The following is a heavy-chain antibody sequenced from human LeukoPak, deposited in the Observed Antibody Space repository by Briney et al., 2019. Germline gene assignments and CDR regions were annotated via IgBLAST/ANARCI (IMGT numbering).Heavy chain of an antibody. Sequence: GGSLRLSCAASGFTFSSYAMSWVRQAPGKGLEWVSAISGSGGSTYYADSVKGRFTISSDNSKNTLYLQMNSLRAEDTAAYYCAKYYDILTGYLYPDYWGQGTLVTVSS. CDR3: AKYYDILTGYLYPDY. J-gene: IGHJ4*02. CDR1: GFTFSSYA. D-gene: IGHD3-9*01. V-gene: IGHV3-23*01. CDR2: ISGSGGST.